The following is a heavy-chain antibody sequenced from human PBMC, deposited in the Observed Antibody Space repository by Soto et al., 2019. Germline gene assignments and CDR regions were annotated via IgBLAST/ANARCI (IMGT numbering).Heavy chain of an antibody. Sequence: SETLSLTCTVSNDPINNHYWSWLRQSPEKGLEWIGCVYYSGITKYNPSLKSRVTISIDTSKKQFSLMLTSVTAADTAVYFCARDSNSVNPHLGMDVWGQGAPVTVS. CDR2: VYYSGIT. J-gene: IGHJ6*02. CDR3: ARDSNSVNPHLGMDV. D-gene: IGHD1-7*01. V-gene: IGHV4-59*11. CDR1: NDPINNHY.